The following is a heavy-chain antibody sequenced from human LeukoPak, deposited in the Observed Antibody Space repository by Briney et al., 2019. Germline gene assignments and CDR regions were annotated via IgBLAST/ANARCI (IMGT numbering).Heavy chain of an antibody. D-gene: IGHD4-23*01. Sequence: QSGGSLRLSCAASGFTFSSYGMHWVRQSRGKWLEWVTFIRYDGGNKYYADSVKGRFTISRDNSKNTLYLQMNSLRAEDTAVYYCAKDGARWYFDYWGQGTLVTVSS. J-gene: IGHJ4*02. CDR1: GFTFSSYG. V-gene: IGHV3-30*02. CDR2: IRYDGGNK. CDR3: AKDGARWYFDY.